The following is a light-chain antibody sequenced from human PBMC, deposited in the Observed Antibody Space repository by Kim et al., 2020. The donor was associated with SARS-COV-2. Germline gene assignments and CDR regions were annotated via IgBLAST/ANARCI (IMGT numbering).Light chain of an antibody. CDR3: QQYNNVPYT. CDR2: GAS. J-gene: IGKJ2*01. CDR1: QSLSRS. Sequence: SVVPGERVTRSCRASQSLSRSLAWYQQKTGQAPRLLISGASTRATGVPARFSGSGSGTDFTLSISSLQSEDFAIYYCQQYNNVPYTFGQGTKLEI. V-gene: IGKV3-15*01.